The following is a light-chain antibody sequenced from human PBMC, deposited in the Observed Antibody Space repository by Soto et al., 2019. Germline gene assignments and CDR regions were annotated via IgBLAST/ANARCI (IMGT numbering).Light chain of an antibody. CDR2: DVN. Sequence: QSALTQPRSVSGSPGQSVTISCTGTSSDVGGYNFVSWYQQYPGKVPKLIIYDVNRRPSGVPDRFSASKSDNTASLTISGLQAEDEADYYCCSFAGSYTLFGGGTKLTVL. J-gene: IGLJ2*01. CDR3: CSFAGSYTL. V-gene: IGLV2-11*01. CDR1: SSDVGGYNF.